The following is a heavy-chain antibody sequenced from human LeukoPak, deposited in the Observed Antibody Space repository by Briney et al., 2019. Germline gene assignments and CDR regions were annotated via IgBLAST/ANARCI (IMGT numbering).Heavy chain of an antibody. Sequence: SETLPLTCTVSGGSVSSGSYYWSWIRQPPGKGLEWIGYIYYSGSTNYNPSLKSRVTISVDTSKNQFSLKLSSVTAADTAVYYCARWNHFERTMVRGVADFDYWGQGTLVTVSS. CDR3: ARWNHFERTMVRGVADFDY. D-gene: IGHD3-10*01. CDR2: IYYSGST. CDR1: GGSVSSGSYY. J-gene: IGHJ4*02. V-gene: IGHV4-61*01.